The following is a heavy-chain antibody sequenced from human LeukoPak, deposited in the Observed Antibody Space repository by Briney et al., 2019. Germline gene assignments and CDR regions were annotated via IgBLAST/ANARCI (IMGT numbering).Heavy chain of an antibody. CDR1: GYTFTSYG. Sequence: GASVKVSCKASGYTFTSYGISWVRQAPGQGLEWMGGIIPIFGTANYAQKFQGRVTITADKSTSTAYMELSSLRSEDTAVYYCARVDSSSWYVAFDYWGQGTLVTVSS. D-gene: IGHD6-13*01. CDR3: ARVDSSSWYVAFDY. J-gene: IGHJ4*02. V-gene: IGHV1-69*06. CDR2: IIPIFGTA.